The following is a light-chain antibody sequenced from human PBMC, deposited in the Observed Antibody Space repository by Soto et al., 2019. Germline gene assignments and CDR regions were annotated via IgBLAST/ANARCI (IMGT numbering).Light chain of an antibody. Sequence: ETVLTQSPGTLSLSPGERATLSCRASQSVGGSFLAWYQQRPGQAPRLLIYHTSYRATGIPDRFSGSGSGTDFTLTISRLEPEDFAVYYCQQYNNWPPLTFGGGTKVEIK. CDR2: HTS. V-gene: IGKV3-20*01. J-gene: IGKJ4*01. CDR3: QQYNNWPPLT. CDR1: QSVGGSF.